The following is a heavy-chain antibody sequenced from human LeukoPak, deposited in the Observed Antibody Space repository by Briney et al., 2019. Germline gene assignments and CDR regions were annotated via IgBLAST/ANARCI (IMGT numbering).Heavy chain of an antibody. V-gene: IGHV3-48*01. CDR2: ISSSSSTI. J-gene: IGHJ4*02. D-gene: IGHD6-13*01. CDR1: GFTFSSYS. CDR3: ARDRVAAAAGTGDY. Sequence: GGSLRLSCAASGFTFSSYSMNWVRQAPGRGLEWVSYISSSSSTIYYADSVKGRFTISRDNAKNSLYLQMNSLRAEDTAVYYCARDRVAAAAGTGDYWGQGTLVTVSS.